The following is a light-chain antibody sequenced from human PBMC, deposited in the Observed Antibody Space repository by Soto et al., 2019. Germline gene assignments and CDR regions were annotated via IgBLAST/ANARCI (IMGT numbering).Light chain of an antibody. J-gene: IGLJ2*01. Sequence: QTVVTQPPSVSGTPGQRVTVSCSGSSSNFGPNTVSWYQHLPGTAPKLLISRNTQRPSGVPGRFSGSRSGTSASLAISGLQSEDEAVYYCAAWDDSLNGPVFGGGTKLTVL. CDR1: SSNFGPNT. CDR2: RNT. CDR3: AAWDDSLNGPV. V-gene: IGLV1-44*01.